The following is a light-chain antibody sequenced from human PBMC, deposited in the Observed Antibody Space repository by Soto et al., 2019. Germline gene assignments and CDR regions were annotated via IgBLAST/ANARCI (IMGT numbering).Light chain of an antibody. J-gene: IGKJ1*01. Sequence: DIQMTKSPLTLSASVGDRVTLTCRARQSISKWLAWYQQNPGKAPKLLIYDAASLESGVPSRFIGSGSGTEFTLTISSLQPDDFATHYCQQYDRDSTFGQGTKVDIK. V-gene: IGKV1-5*01. CDR1: QSISKW. CDR3: QQYDRDST. CDR2: DAA.